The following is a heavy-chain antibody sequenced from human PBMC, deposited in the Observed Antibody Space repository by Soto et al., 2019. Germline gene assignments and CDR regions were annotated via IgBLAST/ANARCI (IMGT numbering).Heavy chain of an antibody. CDR1: GGSISSSSYY. Sequence: PSETLSLTCTVSGGSISSSSYYWGWIRQPPGKGLEWIGSIYYGGSTYYNPSLKSRVTISVDTSKNQFPLKLSSVTAADTAVYYCARVGIAARPSPPYWGQGTLVTVSS. V-gene: IGHV4-39*06. D-gene: IGHD6-6*01. J-gene: IGHJ4*02. CDR3: ARVGIAARPSPPY. CDR2: IYYGGST.